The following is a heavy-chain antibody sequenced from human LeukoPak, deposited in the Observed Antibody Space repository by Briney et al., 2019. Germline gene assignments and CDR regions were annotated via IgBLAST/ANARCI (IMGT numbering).Heavy chain of an antibody. CDR2: IYTSGST. CDR1: GGSISSGSYY. Sequence: SETLSLTCTVSGGSISSGSYYWRWLRQPAGKGLEWIGRIYTSGSTNYNPSLKSRVTISVDTSKNHFSLKLSSVTAADTAVYYCAREDYSNYWFDPWGQVTLVTVSS. D-gene: IGHD4-11*01. CDR3: AREDYSNYWFDP. V-gene: IGHV4-61*02. J-gene: IGHJ5*02.